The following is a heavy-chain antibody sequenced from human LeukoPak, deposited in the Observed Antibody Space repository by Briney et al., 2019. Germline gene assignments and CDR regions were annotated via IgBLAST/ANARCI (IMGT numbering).Heavy chain of an antibody. D-gene: IGHD2-21*01. V-gene: IGHV4-39*01. CDR3: ARGGALWTYDY. CDR1: GGSISSTAYS. Sequence: SETLSLTCAVSGGSISSTAYSWAWIRQPPGKGLEWIGNIYSSGSTYNNPSLKSRLTMAVDTSKYQFSLKLSSVTVADTAVYYCARGGALWTYDYWGQGTLVTVSP. CDR2: IYSSGST. J-gene: IGHJ4*02.